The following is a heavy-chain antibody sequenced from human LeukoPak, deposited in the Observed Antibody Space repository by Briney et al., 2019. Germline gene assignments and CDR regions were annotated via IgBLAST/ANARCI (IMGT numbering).Heavy chain of an antibody. Sequence: AETLSLTCTVSGGSITSSNYFWGWIRQSPGKGLEWIGSIYYSGSTYYNPSLKSRVTISVETSKIQFSLKLSSVTAADSAVYYCARDSCSSTSCRRKFDNWGQGTLVTVSS. D-gene: IGHD2-2*01. CDR1: GGSITSSNYF. J-gene: IGHJ4*02. V-gene: IGHV4-39*07. CDR3: ARDSCSSTSCRRKFDN. CDR2: IYYSGST.